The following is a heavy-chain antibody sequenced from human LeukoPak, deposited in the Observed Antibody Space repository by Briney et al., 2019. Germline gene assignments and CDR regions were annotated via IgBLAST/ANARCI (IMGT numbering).Heavy chain of an antibody. CDR1: GGSISSSSYY. CDR2: IYYSGST. Sequence: PSETLSLTCTVSGGSISSSSYYWGWIRQPPGKGLEWIGSIYYSGSTYYNPSLKSRVTISVDTSKNQFSLKLNSVTAADTAVYYCAGHEIRIYYGSGTLNWFDPWGQGTLVTVSS. CDR3: AGHEIRIYYGSGTLNWFDP. D-gene: IGHD3-10*01. J-gene: IGHJ5*02. V-gene: IGHV4-39*01.